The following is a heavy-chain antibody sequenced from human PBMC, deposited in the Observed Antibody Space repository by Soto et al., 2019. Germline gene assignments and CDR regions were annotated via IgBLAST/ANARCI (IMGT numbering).Heavy chain of an antibody. J-gene: IGHJ4*02. CDR1: GGSISSGGYY. V-gene: IGHV4-31*03. CDR3: ARDGSSGWSRY. CDR2: IYYSGST. D-gene: IGHD6-19*01. Sequence: SETLSLTCTVSGGSISSGGYYWSWIRQHPGKGLEWIGYIYYSGSTYYNPSLKSRVTISVDTSKNQFSLELSSLRSEDTAVYYCARDGSSGWSRYWGQGTLVTVSS.